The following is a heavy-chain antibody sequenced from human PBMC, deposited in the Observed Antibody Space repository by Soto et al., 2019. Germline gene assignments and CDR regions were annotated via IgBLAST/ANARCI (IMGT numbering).Heavy chain of an antibody. V-gene: IGHV4-34*01. CDR1: GGSFSGYY. J-gene: IGHJ4*02. CDR2: INHSGST. Sequence: SETLSLTCAVHGGSFSGYYWSWIRQPPGKGLEWIGEINHSGSTNYNPSLKSRVTISVDTSKNQFSLKLSSVTAADTAVYYCARGQRVATIPRFDYWGQGTLVTV. D-gene: IGHD5-12*01. CDR3: ARGQRVATIPRFDY.